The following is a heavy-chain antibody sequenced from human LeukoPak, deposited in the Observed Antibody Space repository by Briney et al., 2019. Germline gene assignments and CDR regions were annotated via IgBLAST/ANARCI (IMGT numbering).Heavy chain of an antibody. J-gene: IGHJ6*04. CDR2: IYPGDSDT. Sequence: GESLKISCKGSGYSFTSYWIGWVRQMPGKGLEWMGIIYPGDSDTRYGPSFQGQVTISADKSISTAYLQWSSLKASDTAMYYCASSTYYYGSGSLYYYYGMDVWGKGTTVTVSS. V-gene: IGHV5-51*01. CDR1: GYSFTSYW. CDR3: ASSTYYYGSGSLYYYYGMDV. D-gene: IGHD3-10*01.